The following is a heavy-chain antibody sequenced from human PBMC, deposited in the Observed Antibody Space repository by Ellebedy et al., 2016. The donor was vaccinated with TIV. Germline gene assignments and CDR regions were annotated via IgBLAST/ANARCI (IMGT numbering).Heavy chain of an antibody. CDR3: ARAVGSSPDY. V-gene: IGHV3-74*01. Sequence: ESLKISCVASGFTFSNYWVHWVRQAPGRGLVWVSRMNSDGSSTIYADFVKGRFTISRDNAKNTLFLQMNTLRAEDTAVYFCARAVGSSPDYWGQGTLVTVSS. D-gene: IGHD1-26*01. J-gene: IGHJ4*02. CDR2: MNSDGSST. CDR1: GFTFSNYW.